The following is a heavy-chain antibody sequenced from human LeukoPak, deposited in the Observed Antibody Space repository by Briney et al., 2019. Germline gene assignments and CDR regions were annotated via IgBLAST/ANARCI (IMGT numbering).Heavy chain of an antibody. D-gene: IGHD1/OR15-1a*01. CDR1: GVSVSGYY. V-gene: IGHV4-4*07. J-gene: IGHJ5*02. CDR3: ARDRGFQADNNKWHAWYDP. Sequence: SETLSLTCSVSGVSVSGYYWSWVRQTGGKGLGWLGYIYGSGDTNDNPSLQSRVALLVDTSKNQVSLRLRSVTDADTALYYCARDRGFQADNNKWHAWYDPWGQGTLVTVSS. CDR2: IYGSGDT.